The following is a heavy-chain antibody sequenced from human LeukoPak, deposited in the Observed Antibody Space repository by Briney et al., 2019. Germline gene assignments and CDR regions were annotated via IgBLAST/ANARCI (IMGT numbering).Heavy chain of an antibody. V-gene: IGHV3-7*01. Sequence: GGSLRLSCAASGFTFNSYWMSWVRQAPGKGLEWVANIKQDGSEKYYVDSVRGRFTISRDNAKNSVYLQMNSLRAEDTAVYYCARQLGGSGSYWGQGTLVTVSS. CDR1: GFTFNSYW. J-gene: IGHJ4*02. D-gene: IGHD3-10*01. CDR3: ARQLGGSGSY. CDR2: IKQDGSEK.